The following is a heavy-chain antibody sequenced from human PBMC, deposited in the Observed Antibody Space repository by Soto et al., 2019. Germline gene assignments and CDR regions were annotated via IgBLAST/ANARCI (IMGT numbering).Heavy chain of an antibody. J-gene: IGHJ6*02. CDR1: GYSFTSYW. CDR3: ARQRYTSGWLKGPNYYYYYGMDV. Sequence: EVQLVQSGAEVKKPGESLRISCKGSGYSFTSYWISWVRQMPGNGLEWMGRIDPSDSYTNYSPSFQGHVTISADKSISTAYLQWSSLKDSDTAKYYCARQRYTSGWLKGPNYYYYYGMDVWGQWTTVTVSS. CDR2: IDPSDSYT. V-gene: IGHV5-10-1*01. D-gene: IGHD6-19*01.